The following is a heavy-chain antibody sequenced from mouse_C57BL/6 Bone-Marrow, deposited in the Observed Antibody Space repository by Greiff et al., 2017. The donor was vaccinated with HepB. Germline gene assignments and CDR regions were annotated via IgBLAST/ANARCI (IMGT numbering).Heavy chain of an antibody. Sequence: QVQLQQSGAELARPGASVKLSCKASGYTFTSYGISWVKQRTGQGLEWIGEIYPRSGNTYYNEKFKGKATLTADKSSSTAYMELRSLTSEDSAVYFCARAYYGSSPAPWFAYWGQGTLVTVSA. CDR3: ARAYYGSSPAPWFAY. J-gene: IGHJ3*01. V-gene: IGHV1-81*01. CDR2: IYPRSGNT. D-gene: IGHD1-1*01. CDR1: GYTFTSYG.